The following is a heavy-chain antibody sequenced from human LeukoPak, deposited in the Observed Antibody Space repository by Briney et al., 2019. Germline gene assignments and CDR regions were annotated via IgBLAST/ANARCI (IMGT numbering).Heavy chain of an antibody. J-gene: IGHJ5*02. Sequence: PGGSLRLSCAASGFTFSSYEMNWVRQAPGKGLEWVSYISSSGSTIYYADSVKGRFTISRDNAKNSLYLQMNSLRPEDTAVYYCAKDLIRDLWFGESWGQGTLVTVSS. CDR1: GFTFSSYE. D-gene: IGHD3-10*01. CDR2: ISSSGSTI. V-gene: IGHV3-48*03. CDR3: AKDLIRDLWFGES.